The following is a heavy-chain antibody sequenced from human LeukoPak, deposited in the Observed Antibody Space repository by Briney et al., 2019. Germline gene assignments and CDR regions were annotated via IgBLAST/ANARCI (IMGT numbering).Heavy chain of an antibody. Sequence: PSETLSLTCTVSGGSISSSSYYWGWIRQPPGKGLEWIGSIYYSGSTYYNPSLKSRVTISVDTSKYQFSLKLSSVTAADTAVYYCARDKVRGVIGREFDYWGQGTLVTVSS. J-gene: IGHJ4*02. CDR3: ARDKVRGVIGREFDY. D-gene: IGHD3-10*01. V-gene: IGHV4-39*07. CDR2: IYYSGST. CDR1: GGSISSSSYY.